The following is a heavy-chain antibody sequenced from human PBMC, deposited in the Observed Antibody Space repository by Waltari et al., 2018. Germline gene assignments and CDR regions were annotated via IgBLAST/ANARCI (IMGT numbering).Heavy chain of an antibody. D-gene: IGHD6-13*01. V-gene: IGHV1-46*01. CDR1: GYTFTSYY. CDR3: ARAAAGAYYFDY. J-gene: IGHJ4*02. CDR2: INPSGGST. Sequence: QVQLVQSGAEVKKPGASVKVSCKASGYTFTSYYMHWVRQAPGQGLEWMGIINPSGGSTSYAQKFQGRVTITTDESTSTAYMELSSLRSEDTAVYYCARAAAGAYYFDYWGQGTLVTVSS.